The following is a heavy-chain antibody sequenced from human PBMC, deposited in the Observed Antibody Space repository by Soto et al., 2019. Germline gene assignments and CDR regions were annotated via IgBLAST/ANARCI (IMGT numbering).Heavy chain of an antibody. CDR3: ARGGMEWLFSFDY. CDR1: GFTFSSYG. J-gene: IGHJ4*02. Sequence: QVQLVESGGGVVQPGRSLRLSCAASGFTFSSYGMHWVRQAPGKGLEWVAVIWYDGSNKYYADSVKGRFTISRDNSKNTLYLQMNSLRAEDTAVYYCARGGMEWLFSFDYWGQGTLVTVSS. V-gene: IGHV3-33*01. CDR2: IWYDGSNK. D-gene: IGHD3-3*01.